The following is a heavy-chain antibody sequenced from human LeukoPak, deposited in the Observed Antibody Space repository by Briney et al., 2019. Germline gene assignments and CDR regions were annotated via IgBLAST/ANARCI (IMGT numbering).Heavy chain of an antibody. CDR3: ARGSPVTTRAFDY. CDR1: GGSISSGGYS. V-gene: IGHV4-30-2*01. J-gene: IGHJ4*02. D-gene: IGHD4-11*01. Sequence: PSETLSLTCAVSGGSISSGGYSWGWIRQPPGKGLEWIGYIYHSGSTYYNPSLKSRVTISVDRSKNQFSLKLSSVTAADTAVYYCARGSPVTTRAFDYWGQGTLVTVSS. CDR2: IYHSGST.